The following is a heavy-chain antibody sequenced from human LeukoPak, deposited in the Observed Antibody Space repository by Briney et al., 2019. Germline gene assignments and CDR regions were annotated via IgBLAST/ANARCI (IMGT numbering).Heavy chain of an antibody. J-gene: IGHJ4*02. CDR1: GFTFSSYA. D-gene: IGHD3-22*01. V-gene: IGHV3-30-3*01. Sequence: GGSLRLSCAASGFTFSSYAMHWVRQAPGKGLEWVAVISYDGGNKYYADSVKGRFTISRDNSKNTLYLQMNSLRAEDTAVYYCARGYYYDSSGYYWGGQGTLVTVSS. CDR2: ISYDGGNK. CDR3: ARGYYYDSSGYYW.